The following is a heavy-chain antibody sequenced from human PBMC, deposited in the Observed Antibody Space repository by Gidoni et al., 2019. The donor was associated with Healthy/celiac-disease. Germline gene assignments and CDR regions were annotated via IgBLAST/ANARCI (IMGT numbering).Heavy chain of an antibody. CDR2: IYYSGST. CDR3: TSSSSGWFDP. V-gene: IGHV4-39*01. D-gene: IGHD6-6*01. Sequence: QLQLQESGPGLVKPSETLSLTCTVSGGSISSSSYYWGWIRQPPGKGLGWIGRIYYSGSTYYNPSLKSRVTISVDTSKNQFSLKLSSVTAADTAVYYCTSSSSGWFDPWGQGTLVTVSS. CDR1: GGSISSSSYY. J-gene: IGHJ5*02.